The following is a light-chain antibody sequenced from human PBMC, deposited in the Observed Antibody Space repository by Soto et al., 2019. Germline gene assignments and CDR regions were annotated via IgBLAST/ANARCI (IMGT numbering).Light chain of an antibody. CDR1: SSNIGSNY. CDR2: RNN. Sequence: QLVLTQPPSASGTPGQRVTISCSGSSSNIGSNYVYWYQQLPGTAPKLLIYRNNQRPSGVPDRFSGSKSGTSASLAISGLRSEDEADYYCAAWDDRWRVFGGGTKVTVL. CDR3: AAWDDRWRV. V-gene: IGLV1-47*01. J-gene: IGLJ2*01.